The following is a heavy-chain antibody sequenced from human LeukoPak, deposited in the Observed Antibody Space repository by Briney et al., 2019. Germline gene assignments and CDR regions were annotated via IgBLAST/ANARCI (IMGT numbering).Heavy chain of an antibody. V-gene: IGHV3-53*01. CDR3: ARGGAREQLVENYFDH. J-gene: IGHJ4*02. D-gene: IGHD6-13*01. CDR1: GLTVSSNY. Sequence: GGSLRLSCAASGLTVSSNYMNWARQAPGKGLEWVSVLYRGGSTYYADSVKGRFTISRDTSKNTVYLQMNGLRAEDTAVYYCARGGAREQLVENYFDHWGQGTLVTVSS. CDR2: LYRGGST.